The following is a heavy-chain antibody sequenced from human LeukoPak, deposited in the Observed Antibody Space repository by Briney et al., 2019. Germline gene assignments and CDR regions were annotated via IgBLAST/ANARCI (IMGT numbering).Heavy chain of an antibody. Sequence: SETLSLTCTVSSYSISSGYYWGWIRQPPGKGLEWIGKIYHSGTTHFNPSLKSRVTISVDTSKNQFSLNLIYVTAADTAVYYCARSSDDGSIPFDSWGQGTLVTVSS. J-gene: IGHJ4*02. CDR3: ARSSDDGSIPFDS. D-gene: IGHD3-22*01. V-gene: IGHV4-38-2*02. CDR2: IYHSGTT. CDR1: SYSISSGYY.